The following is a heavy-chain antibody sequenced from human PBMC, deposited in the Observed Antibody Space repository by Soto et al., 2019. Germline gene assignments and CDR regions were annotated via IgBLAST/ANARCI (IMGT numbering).Heavy chain of an antibody. V-gene: IGHV3-21*01. CDR2: ISSSSSYI. D-gene: IGHD3-3*01. CDR3: ARDWSYDFWSGYYTERHRYYYYGMDV. J-gene: IGHJ6*02. Sequence: PGGSLRLSWAASGFTFSSYSMNWVHQAPGKGLEWVSSISSSSSYIYYADSVKGRFTISRDNAKNSLYLQMNSLRAEDTAVYYCARDWSYDFWSGYYTERHRYYYYGMDVWGQGTTVTVPS. CDR1: GFTFSSYS.